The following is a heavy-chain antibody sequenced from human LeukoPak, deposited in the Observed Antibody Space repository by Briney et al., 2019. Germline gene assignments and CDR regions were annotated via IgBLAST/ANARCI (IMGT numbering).Heavy chain of an antibody. D-gene: IGHD3-10*01. Sequence: GGSLRLSCAASGFTFSSYEMNWVRQAPGKGLEWVSYISSSGSTIYYADSVKGRFTISRDNAKNSLYLQMNSLRAEDAAVYYCAREFRGVISYFDYWGQGTLVTVSS. J-gene: IGHJ4*02. CDR3: AREFRGVISYFDY. CDR1: GFTFSSYE. V-gene: IGHV3-48*03. CDR2: ISSSGSTI.